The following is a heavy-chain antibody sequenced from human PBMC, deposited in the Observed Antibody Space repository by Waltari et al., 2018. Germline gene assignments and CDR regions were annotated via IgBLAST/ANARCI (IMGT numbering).Heavy chain of an antibody. CDR2: INAGNGNT. CDR1: RYTFTSYA. V-gene: IGHV1-3*01. Sequence: QVQLVQSGAEVKKPGASVKVSCKASRYTFTSYAMHWVRQAPGQRLEWMGWINAGNGNTKYSQKFQGRVTITRDTSASTAYMELSSLRSEDTAVYYCARDQGSGWYEDWFDPWGQGTLVTVSS. CDR3: ARDQGSGWYEDWFDP. J-gene: IGHJ5*02. D-gene: IGHD6-19*01.